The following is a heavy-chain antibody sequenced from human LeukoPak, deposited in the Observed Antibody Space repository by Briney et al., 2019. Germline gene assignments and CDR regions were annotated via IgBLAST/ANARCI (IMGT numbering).Heavy chain of an antibody. J-gene: IGHJ4*02. CDR3: ARVAMIVAKPYDN. V-gene: IGHV1-69*01. Sequence: SVKVSCKASGGTFSSYAISWVRQAPGQGLEWMGGIIPIFGTANYTQKFQGRVTITADESTSTAYMELSSLRSEDTAVYYCARVAMIVAKPYDNWGQGTLVTVSS. D-gene: IGHD3-22*01. CDR1: GGTFSSYA. CDR2: IIPIFGTA.